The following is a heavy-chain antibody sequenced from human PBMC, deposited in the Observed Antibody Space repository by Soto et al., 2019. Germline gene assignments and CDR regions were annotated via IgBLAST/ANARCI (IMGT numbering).Heavy chain of an antibody. Sequence: EVQLVESGGGVVRPGGSLRLSCVASGFTFDDYGMSWVRQVPGKGLEWVSGINWNGGTTHYADSVKGRFTISRDNARNXXYLQMTSLRAEDTALYYCAKSQSPMVRGVIEAFDYWGQGTLVTVSS. V-gene: IGHV3-20*04. D-gene: IGHD3-10*01. CDR2: INWNGGTT. J-gene: IGHJ4*02. CDR3: AKSQSPMVRGVIEAFDY. CDR1: GFTFDDYG.